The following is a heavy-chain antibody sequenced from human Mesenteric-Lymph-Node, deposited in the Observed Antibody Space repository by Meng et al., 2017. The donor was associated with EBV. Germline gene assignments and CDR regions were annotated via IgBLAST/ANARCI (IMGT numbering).Heavy chain of an antibody. Sequence: LQHGGAGLLEPWEHLSLTCDVYGGSFSGYYWTWFRQSPGKGLEWIGESNQSGSPSYNPSLKRRVTISVDTSQNQFSLKLSSVTAADTAVYYCARGKTVGRSPWFDPWGQGTLVTVSS. J-gene: IGHJ5*02. D-gene: IGHD4-11*01. CDR3: ARGKTVGRSPWFDP. CDR2: SNQSGSP. CDR1: GGSFSGYY. V-gene: IGHV4-34*01.